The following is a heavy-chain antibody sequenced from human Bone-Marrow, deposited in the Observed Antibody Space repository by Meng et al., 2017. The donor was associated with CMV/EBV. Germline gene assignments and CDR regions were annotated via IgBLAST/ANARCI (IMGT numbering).Heavy chain of an antibody. CDR1: TFTSYY. Sequence: TFTSYYMHWVRQAPGQGLEWMGIINPSGGSTSYAQKFQGRVTMTRDTSTSTVYMELSSLRSEDTAVYYCAREVGRFTFGGVIGVLDYWGQGTLVTVSS. J-gene: IGHJ4*02. CDR3: AREVGRFTFGGVIGVLDY. CDR2: INPSGGST. D-gene: IGHD3-16*02. V-gene: IGHV1-46*01.